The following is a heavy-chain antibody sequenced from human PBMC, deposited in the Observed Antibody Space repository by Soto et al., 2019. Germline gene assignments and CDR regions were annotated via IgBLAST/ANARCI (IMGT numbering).Heavy chain of an antibody. CDR3: AHSPWGAAPDY. Sequence: QITLKESGPTLVKPTQTLTLTCTFSGFSLSARGVGVGWIRQPPGKALEWLALIYWNDDKRYSPSLQSRLTITKDGSKNQVVFSMTNVDPADTATYYCAHSPWGAAPDYWGQGTLVTVSS. V-gene: IGHV2-5*01. CDR2: IYWNDDK. J-gene: IGHJ4*02. D-gene: IGHD3-16*01. CDR1: GFSLSARGVG.